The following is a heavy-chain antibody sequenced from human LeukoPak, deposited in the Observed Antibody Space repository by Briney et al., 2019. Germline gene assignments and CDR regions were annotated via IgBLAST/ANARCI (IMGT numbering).Heavy chain of an antibody. Sequence: PSETLSPTCTVSGGSISSGGYYWSWIRQHPGKGLEWIGYIYYSGSTYYNPSLKSRVTISVDTSKNQFSLKLSSVTAADTAVYYCARDVYYYGMDVWGQGTTVTVSS. CDR3: ARDVYYYGMDV. CDR1: GGSISSGGYY. V-gene: IGHV4-31*03. CDR2: IYYSGST. J-gene: IGHJ6*02.